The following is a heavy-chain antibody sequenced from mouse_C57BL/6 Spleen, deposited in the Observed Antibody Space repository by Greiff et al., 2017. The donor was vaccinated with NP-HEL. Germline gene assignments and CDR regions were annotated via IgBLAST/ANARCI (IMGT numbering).Heavy chain of an antibody. J-gene: IGHJ1*03. Sequence: QVHVKQPGAELVKPGASVKLSCKASGYTFTSYWMHWVKQRPGQGLEWIGMIHPNSGSTNYNEKFKSKATLTVDKSSSTAYMQLSSLTSEDSAVYYCARRNYYGPHWYFDVWGTGTTVTVSS. V-gene: IGHV1-64*01. CDR3: ARRNYYGPHWYFDV. D-gene: IGHD1-1*01. CDR2: IHPNSGST. CDR1: GYTFTSYW.